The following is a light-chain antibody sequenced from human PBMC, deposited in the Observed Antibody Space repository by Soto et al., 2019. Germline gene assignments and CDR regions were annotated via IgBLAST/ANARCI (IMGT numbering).Light chain of an antibody. Sequence: QSALTQPASVSGSPGPSITISCTGTSSDVGGYNYVSWYQQHPGQFHKLMIYDVSNRPSGISNRFSASKSGNTASLTISGRQAEDEADYYCSAYTSRNTRVFGTGTKVTVL. CDR3: SAYTSRNTRV. V-gene: IGLV2-14*01. CDR1: SSDVGGYNY. CDR2: DVS. J-gene: IGLJ1*01.